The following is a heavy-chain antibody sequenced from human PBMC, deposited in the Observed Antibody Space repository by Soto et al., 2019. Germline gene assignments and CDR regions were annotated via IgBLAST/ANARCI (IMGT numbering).Heavy chain of an antibody. Sequence: EVQLLESGGGLVQPGGSLRLSCAASGFTFSSYAMSWVRQAPGKGREWVSSISAGGGTTYYADSVKGRFTISGDNSKNTLHLQMNSLRAEDTAVYYCAEPGLTGITGRTHPWLDSWGQGTLVTVSS. CDR3: AEPGLTGITGRTHPWLDS. J-gene: IGHJ5*01. CDR1: GFTFSSYA. V-gene: IGHV3-23*01. CDR2: ISAGGGTT. D-gene: IGHD1-7*01.